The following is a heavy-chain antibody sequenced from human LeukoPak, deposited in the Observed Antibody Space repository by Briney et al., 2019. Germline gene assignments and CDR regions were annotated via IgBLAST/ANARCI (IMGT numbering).Heavy chain of an antibody. D-gene: IGHD3-22*01. J-gene: IGHJ4*02. CDR3: ARELRDSSHSDLFCLAY. CDR1: GGTFSSYA. V-gene: IGHV1-69*13. Sequence: GASVKVSCKASGGTFSSYAISWVRQAPGQGLEWMGGIIPIFGTANYAQKFQGRVTITADESTSTAYMELSSLRSEDTDVYYCARELRDSSHSDLFCLAYWGQGTLVTVSS. CDR2: IIPIFGTA.